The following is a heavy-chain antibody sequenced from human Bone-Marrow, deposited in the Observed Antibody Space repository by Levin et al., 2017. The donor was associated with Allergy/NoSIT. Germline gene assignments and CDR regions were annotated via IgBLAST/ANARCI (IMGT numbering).Heavy chain of an antibody. CDR1: GYTFTSYY. V-gene: IGHV1-46*01. CDR2: INPSGGST. J-gene: IGHJ5*02. D-gene: IGHD1-26*01. Sequence: ASVKVSCKASGYTFTSYYMHWVRQAPGQGLEWMGIINPSGGSTSYAQKFQGRVTMTRDTSTSTVYMELSSLRSEDTAVYYCARGGIVGVTKGHNWFDPWGQGTLVTVSS. CDR3: ARGGIVGVTKGHNWFDP.